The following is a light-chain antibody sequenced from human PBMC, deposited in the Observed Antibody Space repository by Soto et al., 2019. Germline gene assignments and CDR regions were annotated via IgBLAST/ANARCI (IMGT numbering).Light chain of an antibody. Sequence: QSVLTQPPSVSGAPGQRVTISCTGSSSNIGADYDVHWYQQLPGTAPKLLIYGNSNRPSGVPDRFSGSKYGTSASLAITALQAEDEADYYCQSYDSSLSGDVFGTGTKLTVL. J-gene: IGLJ1*01. CDR3: QSYDSSLSGDV. CDR2: GNS. CDR1: SSNIGADYD. V-gene: IGLV1-40*01.